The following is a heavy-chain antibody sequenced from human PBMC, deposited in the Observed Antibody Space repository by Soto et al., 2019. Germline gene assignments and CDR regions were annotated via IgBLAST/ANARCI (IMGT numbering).Heavy chain of an antibody. CDR3: ARGGELELVYYYGMDV. CDR1: GFTFSSYW. V-gene: IGHV3-7*01. CDR2: IKQDGSEK. D-gene: IGHD1-7*01. J-gene: IGHJ6*02. Sequence: GGSLRLSCAASGFTFSSYWMSWVRQAPGKGLEWVANIKQDGSEKYYVDSVKGRFTISRDNAKNSLYLQMNSLRAEDTAVYYCARGGELELVYYYGMDVWGQGTTVTVSS.